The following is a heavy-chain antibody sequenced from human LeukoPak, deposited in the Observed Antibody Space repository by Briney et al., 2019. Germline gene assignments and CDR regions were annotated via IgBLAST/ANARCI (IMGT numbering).Heavy chain of an antibody. CDR1: GFILSSYS. CDR2: ISSSSSTI. CDR3: ARNLISVAGELDY. V-gene: IGHV3-48*02. Sequence: PGGSLRLFCAASGFILSSYSMNWVRQAPGKGLEWISYISSSSSTIYYADSVKGRFTISRDNAKNSLYLQMNSLRDEDTALYYCARNLISVAGELDYWGQGALVTVSS. D-gene: IGHD6-19*01. J-gene: IGHJ4*02.